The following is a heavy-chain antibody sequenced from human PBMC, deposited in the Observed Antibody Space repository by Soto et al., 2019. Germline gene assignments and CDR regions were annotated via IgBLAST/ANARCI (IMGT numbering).Heavy chain of an antibody. CDR1: GFTFSNYW. CDR2: INSDGSDP. J-gene: IGHJ6*02. CDR3: SREVALRSYNYYYGMDV. D-gene: IGHD2-15*01. Sequence: GGSQRLSCAASGFTFSNYWMHWVRQAPGKGLVWVSRINSDGSDPTYADSVRGRFTISRDNAKNTVYLQMNSLGVEDTAVYYCSREVALRSYNYYYGMDVWGQGTTVTVSS. V-gene: IGHV3-74*01.